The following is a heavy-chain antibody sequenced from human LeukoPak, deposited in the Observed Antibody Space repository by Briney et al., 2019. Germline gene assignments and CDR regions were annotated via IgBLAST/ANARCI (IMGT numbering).Heavy chain of an antibody. Sequence: GGSLRLSCAASGFTFSNYDMHWVRQATGKGLEWVSGIGTAGDIYYPGSVKGRFTISRENAKNSLYLQMNSLRAEDTAVYYCAKGACITIFGVVISNPCNFDYWGQGTLVTVSS. CDR2: IGTAGDI. D-gene: IGHD3-3*01. V-gene: IGHV3-13*01. J-gene: IGHJ4*02. CDR3: AKGACITIFGVVISNPCNFDY. CDR1: GFTFSNYD.